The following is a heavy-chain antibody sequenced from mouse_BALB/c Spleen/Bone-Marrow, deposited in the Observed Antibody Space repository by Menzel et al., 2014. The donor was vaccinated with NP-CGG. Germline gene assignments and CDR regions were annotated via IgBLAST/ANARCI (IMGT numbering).Heavy chain of an antibody. Sequence: VQLKESGPELVKPGASGKIPCKASGYTFPDYNMDWVKQSQGKSLEWIGDINPNNGGIIYNQNFKGKATLTVDKSSSTAYMELRSLTSEDTAVYYCARSAFDYWGQGTTLTVSS. J-gene: IGHJ2*01. CDR3: ARSAFDY. CDR1: GYTFPDYN. CDR2: INPNNGGI. D-gene: IGHD6-1*01. V-gene: IGHV1-18*01.